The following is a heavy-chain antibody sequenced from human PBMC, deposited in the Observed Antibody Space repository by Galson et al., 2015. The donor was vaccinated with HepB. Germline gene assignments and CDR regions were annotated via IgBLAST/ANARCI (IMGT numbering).Heavy chain of an antibody. Sequence: SVKVSCKASGYTFTSYDISWVRQAPGQGLEWMGWISAYNGNTNYIQKLQGRLTMTTDTSTSTAYMQLRSLRSDDTAAYYCARSPSRILVTYFDLWGRGTLVAVST. CDR1: GYTFTSYD. V-gene: IGHV1-18*01. J-gene: IGHJ2*01. CDR2: ISAYNGNT. D-gene: IGHD2-15*01. CDR3: ARSPSRILVTYFDL.